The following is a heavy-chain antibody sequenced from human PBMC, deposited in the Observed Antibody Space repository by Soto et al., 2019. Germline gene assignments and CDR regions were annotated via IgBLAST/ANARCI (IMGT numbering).Heavy chain of an antibody. V-gene: IGHV1-18*01. Sequence: GASVKVSCKASGYTFTSYGISWVRQAPGQGLEWMGLISANNGNTNYAQKFQGRVTLTRDTSTNTVNVELSSLRSEDTAVYYCAREKWLVRRNDPFDIWGQGTMVTVSS. D-gene: IGHD6-19*01. CDR3: AREKWLVRRNDPFDI. CDR2: ISANNGNT. J-gene: IGHJ3*02. CDR1: GYTFTSYG.